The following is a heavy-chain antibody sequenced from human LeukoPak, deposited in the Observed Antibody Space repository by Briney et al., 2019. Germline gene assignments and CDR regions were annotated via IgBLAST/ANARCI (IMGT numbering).Heavy chain of an antibody. V-gene: IGHV4-61*01. CDR3: ARDWGVSARPGYMDV. CDR1: GYSVSSDYY. Sequence: PSETLSLTCIVSGYSVSSDYYWSWIRQPPGKGLEWIGYIYYSGSTKYNPSLKSRVTISVDTSKNQFSLRLSSVTAADTAVYYCARDWGVSARPGYMDVWGRGTTVTVSS. J-gene: IGHJ6*03. CDR2: IYYSGST. D-gene: IGHD6-6*01.